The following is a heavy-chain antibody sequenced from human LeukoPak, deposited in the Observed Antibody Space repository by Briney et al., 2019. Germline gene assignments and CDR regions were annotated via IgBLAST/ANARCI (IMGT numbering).Heavy chain of an antibody. CDR1: GFTFSRDG. CDR2: ISGTGGST. CDR3: SKDLRSSWDYFDY. J-gene: IGHJ4*02. Sequence: GGSLRLSCAASGFTFSRDGMNWVRQAPGKGLEWVSSISGTGGSTYYADSVKGRFTISSDNSKNTVYLQMSSLRAEDTAVYYCSKDLRSSWDYFDYWGQGALFTVSS. V-gene: IGHV3-23*01. D-gene: IGHD6-13*01.